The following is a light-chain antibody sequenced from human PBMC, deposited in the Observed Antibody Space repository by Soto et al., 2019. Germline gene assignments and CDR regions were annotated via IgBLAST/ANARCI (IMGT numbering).Light chain of an antibody. CDR2: GAS. V-gene: IGKV3D-15*01. CDR1: QSVSSE. J-gene: IGKJ1*01. Sequence: EIVMTQSPATLSVSPGERATLSCRASQSVSSELAWYQQQPGQAPRLLIYGASSRATGIPDRFSGSGSGTDFTLTISSLQSEDFAVYYCQQYGRSGTFGQGTKVDIK. CDR3: QQYGRSGT.